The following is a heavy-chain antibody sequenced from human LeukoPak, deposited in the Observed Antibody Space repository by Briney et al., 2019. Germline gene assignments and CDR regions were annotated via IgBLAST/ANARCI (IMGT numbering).Heavy chain of an antibody. CDR1: GYTFTSYG. D-gene: IGHD3-3*01. Sequence: ASVKVSCKASGYTFTSYGISWVRQAPGQGLEWMGWISAYNGNTNYAQKLQGRVTMTTDTSTSTAYMELRSLRSDDTAVYYCARVGGTIFGVVTSYYFDYWGQGALVTVSS. CDR2: ISAYNGNT. V-gene: IGHV1-18*01. CDR3: ARVGGTIFGVVTSYYFDY. J-gene: IGHJ4*02.